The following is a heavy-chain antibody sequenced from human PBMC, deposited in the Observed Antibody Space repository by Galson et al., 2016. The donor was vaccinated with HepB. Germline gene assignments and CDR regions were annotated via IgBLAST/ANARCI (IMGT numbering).Heavy chain of an antibody. J-gene: IGHJ6*03. D-gene: IGHD4-23*01. CDR2: FDPEDGKP. CDR1: GHTLTDLS. CDR3: ASSPPPTWKLLLYYAYCYMAV. V-gene: IGHV1-24*01. Sequence: SVKVSCKVSGHTLTDLSIHWVRQAPGKGLEWMGGFDPEDGKPIYAQKFKGRVTVTEDTSTDTAFMQLSGLRSDDTAVYYCASSPPPTWKLLLYYAYCYMAVWGQGTTVTVSS.